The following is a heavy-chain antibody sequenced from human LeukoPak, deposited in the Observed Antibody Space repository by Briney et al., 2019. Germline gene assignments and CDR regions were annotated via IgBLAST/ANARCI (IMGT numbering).Heavy chain of an antibody. V-gene: IGHV3-48*04. Sequence: GGSLRLSCAASGFTFSSYSMNWVRQAPGKGLEWVSYISSSTTIYYADSVKGRFTISRDNAKNSLYLQMNSLRAEDTAVYYCARALRAVWGYYFDYWGQGTPVTVSS. CDR2: ISSSTTI. D-gene: IGHD7-27*01. CDR3: ARALRAVWGYYFDY. J-gene: IGHJ4*02. CDR1: GFTFSSYS.